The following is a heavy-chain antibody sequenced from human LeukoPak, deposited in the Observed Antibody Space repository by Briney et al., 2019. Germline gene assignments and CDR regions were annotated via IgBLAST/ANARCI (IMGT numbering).Heavy chain of an antibody. D-gene: IGHD6-19*01. Sequence: PGGSLRLSCAASGFTFSSYWMSWVRQAPGKGLEWVANIKQDGSEKYYVDSVKGRFTISRDNAKNSLYLQMNSLRAEDTAVYYCARTGIAVADDAFDIWGQGTMVTVSS. V-gene: IGHV3-7*01. CDR1: GFTFSSYW. J-gene: IGHJ3*02. CDR2: IKQDGSEK. CDR3: ARTGIAVADDAFDI.